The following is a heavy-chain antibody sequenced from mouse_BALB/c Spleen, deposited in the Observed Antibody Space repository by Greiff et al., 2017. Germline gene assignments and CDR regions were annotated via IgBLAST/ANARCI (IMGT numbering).Heavy chain of an antibody. CDR2: ISNGGGST. CDR1: GFTFSSYT. CDR3: ARRGSSGYAWFAY. D-gene: IGHD3-1*01. J-gene: IGHJ3*01. V-gene: IGHV5-12-2*01. Sequence: EVMLVESGGGLVQPGGSLKLSCAASGFTFSSYTMSWVRQTPEKRLEWVAYISNGGGSTYYPDTVKGRFTISRDNAKNTLYLQMSSLKSEDTAMYYCARRGSSGYAWFAYWGQGTLVTVSA.